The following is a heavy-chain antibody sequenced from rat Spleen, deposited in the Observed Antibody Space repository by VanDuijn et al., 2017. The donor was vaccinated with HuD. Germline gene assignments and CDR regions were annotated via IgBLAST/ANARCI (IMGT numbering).Heavy chain of an antibody. J-gene: IGHJ4*01. V-gene: IGHV5-46*01. CDR2: ITSGGST. D-gene: IGHD1-2*01. Sequence: EVQLVESGGGLVQPGRSLKLSCAASGFTFSSFAMAWVRQAPKKGLEWVATITSGGSTYYPDSVKGRFTISRDNAENTVYLQMHSLRSEDTATYYCGKDMNYYSTYPFYVMGAWGQGASVTVSS. CDR3: GKDMNYYSTYPFYVMGA. CDR1: GFTFSSFA.